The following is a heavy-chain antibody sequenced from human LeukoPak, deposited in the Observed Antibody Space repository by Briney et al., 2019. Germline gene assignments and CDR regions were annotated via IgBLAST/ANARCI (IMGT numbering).Heavy chain of an antibody. V-gene: IGHV3-66*02. D-gene: IGHD6-19*01. CDR2: IYSGGTT. CDR1: GFTVSDNY. CDR3: ARDHTVDGLVFDY. J-gene: IGHJ4*02. Sequence: GGSLRLSCAASGFTVSDNYMSWVRQAPGKGLEWVSVIYSGGTTYYADSVKGRFTISRDESKNTLYLQMNSLRAEDTAVYYCARDHTVDGLVFDYWGQGILVTVSS.